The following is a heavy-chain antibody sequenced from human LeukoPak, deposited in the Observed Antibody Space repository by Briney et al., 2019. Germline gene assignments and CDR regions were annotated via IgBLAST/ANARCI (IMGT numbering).Heavy chain of an antibody. Sequence: SETLSLTCTVSGGSISSSSYYWGWIRQPPGKGVEWIGSIYYSGSTYYDPSLKSRVTISVATSNNQFSLKLSTVTAAATAVYYCARQTYDFWSGYPTPFDYWGQGTLVTVSS. V-gene: IGHV4-39*01. CDR3: ARQTYDFWSGYPTPFDY. CDR2: IYYSGST. D-gene: IGHD3-3*01. CDR1: GGSISSSSYY. J-gene: IGHJ4*02.